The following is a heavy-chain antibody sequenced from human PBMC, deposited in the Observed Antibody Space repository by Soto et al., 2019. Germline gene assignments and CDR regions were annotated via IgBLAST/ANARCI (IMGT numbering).Heavy chain of an antibody. CDR2: IKQDGSEK. V-gene: IGHV3-7*01. CDR1: GFTFSSYW. J-gene: IGHJ6*02. Sequence: PGGSLRLSCAASGFTFSSYWMSWVRQAPGKGLEWVANIKQDGSEKYYVDSVKGRFTISRDNAKNSLYLQMNSLRAEDTAVYYCARELNPYSYGMDVWGQGTTVTVSS. CDR3: ARELNPYSYGMDV.